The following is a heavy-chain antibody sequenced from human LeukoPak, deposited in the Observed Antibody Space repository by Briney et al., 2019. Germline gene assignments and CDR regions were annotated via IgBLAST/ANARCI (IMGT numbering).Heavy chain of an antibody. V-gene: IGHV3-11*04. J-gene: IGHJ4*02. CDR3: ARVEGYDFWSGYYTDY. CDR2: ISSSGSTI. Sequence: GGSLRLSCAASGFTFSDYYMSWIRQAPGKGLEWVSYISSSGSTIYYADSVKGRFTISRDNAKNSLYLQMNSLRAEDTAVYYCARVEGYDFWSGYYTDYWGQGTLVTVSS. CDR1: GFTFSDYY. D-gene: IGHD3-3*01.